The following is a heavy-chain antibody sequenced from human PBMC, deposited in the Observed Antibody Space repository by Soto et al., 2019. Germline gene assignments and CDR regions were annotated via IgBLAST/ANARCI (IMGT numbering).Heavy chain of an antibody. CDR2: IKSKTDGGTT. CDR3: TTSPLYYYGMDV. V-gene: IGHV3-15*01. CDR1: GFTFSNAW. J-gene: IGHJ6*02. Sequence: GGSLRLSCAASGFTFSNAWMSWVRQAPGKGLEWVGRIKSKTDGGTTDYAAPVKGRFTISRDDSKNTLYLQMNSLKTEDTAVYYCTTSPLYYYGMDVWGQGTTVTVSS.